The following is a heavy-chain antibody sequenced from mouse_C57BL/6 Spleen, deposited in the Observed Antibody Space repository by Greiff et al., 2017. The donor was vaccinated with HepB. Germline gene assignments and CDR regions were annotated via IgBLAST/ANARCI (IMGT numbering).Heavy chain of an antibody. CDR2: IYPGDGDT. D-gene: IGHD2-4*01. J-gene: IGHJ4*01. CDR1: GYAFSSYW. CDR3: ARHYDYDDYYAMDY. V-gene: IGHV1-80*01. Sequence: QVQLQQSGAELVKPGASVKISCKASGYAFSSYWMNWVKQRPGKGLEWIGQIYPGDGDTNYNGKFKGKATLTADKSSSTAYMQLSSLTSEDSAVYFCARHYDYDDYYAMDYWGQGTSVTVSS.